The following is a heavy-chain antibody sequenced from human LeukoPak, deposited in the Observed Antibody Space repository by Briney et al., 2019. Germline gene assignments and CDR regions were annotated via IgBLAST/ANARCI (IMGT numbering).Heavy chain of an antibody. CDR2: IFHSGNT. J-gene: IGHJ4*02. V-gene: IGHV4-38-2*02. CDR1: RYSISSGHY. CDR3: AREASSGWHIDY. D-gene: IGHD6-19*01. Sequence: SETLSLTCTVSRYSISSGHYWGWIRQPPGKGLEWIGSIFHSGNTYYNPSLKSRVTMSVDTSKNQFSLNLSSVTAADTAVYYCAREASSGWHIDYXGQGTLVTVSS.